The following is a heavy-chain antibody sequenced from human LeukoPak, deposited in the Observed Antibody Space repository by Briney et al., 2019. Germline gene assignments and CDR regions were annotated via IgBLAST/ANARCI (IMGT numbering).Heavy chain of an antibody. V-gene: IGHV4-34*01. Sequence: SETLSLTCAVYGGSFSGYYWSWIRQPPGKGLEWIGEINHSGSTNYNPSLKGRVTISVDTSKNQFSLKLSSVTAADTAVYYCARDRPLEMAYVFDYWGQGTLVTVSS. CDR2: INHSGST. CDR1: GGSFSGYY. D-gene: IGHD5-24*01. J-gene: IGHJ4*02. CDR3: ARDRPLEMAYVFDY.